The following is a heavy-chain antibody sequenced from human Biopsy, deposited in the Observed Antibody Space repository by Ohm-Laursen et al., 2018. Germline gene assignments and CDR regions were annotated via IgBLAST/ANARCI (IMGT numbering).Heavy chain of an antibody. CDR3: AKGQDLRGGAEYFQH. D-gene: IGHD2-15*01. CDR1: GYTFTGQY. Sequence: ASVKVSCKSSGYTFTGQYLHWVRQVPGQGLEWMGWINPHSGTAKFAQDFQGRVTMTRDTSITTAYMELRRLRSDDTAVYYCAKGQDLRGGAEYFQHWGQGALVTVSS. J-gene: IGHJ1*01. CDR2: INPHSGTA. V-gene: IGHV1-2*02.